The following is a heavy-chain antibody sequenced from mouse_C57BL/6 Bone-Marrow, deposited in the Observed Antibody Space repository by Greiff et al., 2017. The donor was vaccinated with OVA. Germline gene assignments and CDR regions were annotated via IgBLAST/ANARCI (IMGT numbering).Heavy chain of an antibody. Sequence: VQLQQSGPGLVKPSQSLSLTCSVTGYSITSGYYWNWIRQFPGNKLEWMGYISYDGSNNYNPSLKNRISITRDTSKNQFFLKLNSVTTEDTATYYCAREFITTVVASGYYAMDYWGQGTSVTVSS. CDR3: AREFITTVVASGYYAMDY. CDR1: GYSITSGYY. J-gene: IGHJ4*01. D-gene: IGHD1-1*01. CDR2: ISYDGSN. V-gene: IGHV3-6*01.